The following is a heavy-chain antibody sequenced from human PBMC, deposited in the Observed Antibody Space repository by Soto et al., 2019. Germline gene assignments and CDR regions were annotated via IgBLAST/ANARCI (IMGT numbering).Heavy chain of an antibody. Sequence: QVQLQESGPGLVKPSGTLSLTCAASSGSIFTTNWWSWVRQSPGRGLQWIGDIYHSGSPKYNPSLKSRVSISIDKSKDRFLLNLTSVTAADMAVYYCARKPDVATAKVGGGYVFDVWGQGTMVTVSS. CDR2: IYHSGSP. CDR1: SGSIFTTNW. J-gene: IGHJ3*01. CDR3: ARKPDVATAKVGGGYVFDV. D-gene: IGHD3-16*01. V-gene: IGHV4-4*02.